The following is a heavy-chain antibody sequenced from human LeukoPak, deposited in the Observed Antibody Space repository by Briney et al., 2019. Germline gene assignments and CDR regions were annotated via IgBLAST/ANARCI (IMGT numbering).Heavy chain of an antibody. Sequence: PGGSLRLSCAASGFTFGSYAMSWVRQAPGKGLEWVSAISGSGGSTYYADSVKGRFTISRDNSKNTLYLQMNSLRAEDTAVYYCAKDQKQLGPYYGMDVWGQGTTVTVSS. D-gene: IGHD6-6*01. CDR1: GFTFGSYA. J-gene: IGHJ6*02. CDR2: ISGSGGST. CDR3: AKDQKQLGPYYGMDV. V-gene: IGHV3-23*01.